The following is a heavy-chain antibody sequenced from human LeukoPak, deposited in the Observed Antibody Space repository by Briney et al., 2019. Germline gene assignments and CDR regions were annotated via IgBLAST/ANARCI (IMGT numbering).Heavy chain of an antibody. V-gene: IGHV3-23*01. CDR1: GFIFSSYA. Sequence: GGSLRLSCAASGFIFSSYAMSWVRQAPGKGLEWVSSINSNGGTTYYADSVKGRLTVSRDNSKNTLYLQMNSLRAEDTAVYYCARENDRYGRIDYWGQGTQVTVSS. J-gene: IGHJ4*02. CDR2: INSNGGTT. CDR3: ARENDRYGRIDY. D-gene: IGHD5-18*01.